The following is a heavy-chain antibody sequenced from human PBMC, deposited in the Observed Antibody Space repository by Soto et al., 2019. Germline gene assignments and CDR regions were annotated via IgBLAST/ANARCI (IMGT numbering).Heavy chain of an antibody. CDR1: GYTFTSYG. J-gene: IGHJ1*01. V-gene: IGHV1-18*01. Sequence: ASVKVSCKASGYTFTSYGISWVRQAPGQGLEWMGWISAYNGNTNYAQKLQGRVTMTTDTSTSTAYMELRSLRSDDTAVYYCARADSSGWYVWYVNFQHWGQGTLVTVSS. CDR3: ARADSSGWYVWYVNFQH. D-gene: IGHD6-19*01. CDR2: ISAYNGNT.